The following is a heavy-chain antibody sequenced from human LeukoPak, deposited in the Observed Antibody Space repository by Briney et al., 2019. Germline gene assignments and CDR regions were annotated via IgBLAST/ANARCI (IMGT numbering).Heavy chain of an antibody. D-gene: IGHD4-17*01. V-gene: IGHV3-23*01. CDR2: ISGSGGNT. Sequence: GGSLSLSCAASGFTFSSYAMSWARQAPGKGLEWVSIISGSGGNTYNADSVKGRFSISRDNCKNTLYLQMNSLRAEDTAVYYCAKGHSDYGTGFDLWGRGTLVTVSS. CDR1: GFTFSSYA. CDR3: AKGHSDYGTGFDL. J-gene: IGHJ4*02.